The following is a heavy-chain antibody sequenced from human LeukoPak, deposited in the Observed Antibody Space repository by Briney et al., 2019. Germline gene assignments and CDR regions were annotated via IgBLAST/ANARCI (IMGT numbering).Heavy chain of an antibody. J-gene: IGHJ4*02. D-gene: IGHD1-1*01. Sequence: SSETLSLTCTVSGGSISSNGYYWAWFRQPPGKGLEWIGSIYYGGGTYYNPSLKSRVTISIDTSKNQFSLKLRSVTAADTAVYYCARDGNALWGQGTLVTVSS. CDR2: IYYGGGT. V-gene: IGHV4-39*07. CDR3: ARDGNAL. CDR1: GGSISSNGYY.